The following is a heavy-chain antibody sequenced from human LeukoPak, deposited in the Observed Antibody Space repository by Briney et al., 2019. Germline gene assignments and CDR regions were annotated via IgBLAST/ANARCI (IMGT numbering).Heavy chain of an antibody. CDR1: GFTFSSYA. J-gene: IGHJ4*02. Sequence: PGGSLRLSCAASGFTFSSYAMHWVRQAPGKGPEWVAVISYDGSNKYYADSVKGRSTISRDNSKNTLYLQMNSLRAEDTAVYYCARGGDGYNSWTKFDYWGQGTLVTVSS. CDR3: ARGGDGYNSWTKFDY. V-gene: IGHV3-30-3*01. D-gene: IGHD5-24*01. CDR2: ISYDGSNK.